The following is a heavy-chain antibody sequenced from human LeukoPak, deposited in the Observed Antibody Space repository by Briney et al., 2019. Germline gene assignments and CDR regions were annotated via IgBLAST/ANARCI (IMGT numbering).Heavy chain of an antibody. CDR1: GYTFTSYD. CDR3: ARLGGLDYDNQPLAFDI. D-gene: IGHD3-22*01. CDR2: MNPNSGNT. V-gene: IGHV1-8*01. Sequence: ASVKVSCKASGYTFTSYDINWVRQAPGQGLEWMGWMNPNSGNTGYAQKFQGRVTMTRNTSISKAYMELSSLRSEDTAVYYCARLGGLDYDNQPLAFDIWGQGTMVTVSS. J-gene: IGHJ3*02.